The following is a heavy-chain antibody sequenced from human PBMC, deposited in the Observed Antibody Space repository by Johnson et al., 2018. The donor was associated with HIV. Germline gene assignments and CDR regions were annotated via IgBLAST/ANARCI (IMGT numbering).Heavy chain of an antibody. D-gene: IGHD4-17*01. J-gene: IGHJ3*02. V-gene: IGHV3-15*01. CDR3: TTDLRVTTSLRAFDI. CDR2: IKSKTAGGTT. CDR1: GFTLSNAW. Sequence: VQLVESGGGLVQPGGSLRLSCAASGFTLSNAWMSWVRQAPGKGLEWVGRIKSKTAGGTTDYAAPVNGRFTISRDDSKTTLYLQMNSLKTEDTAVYYCTTDLRVTTSLRAFDIWGQGTMVTVSS.